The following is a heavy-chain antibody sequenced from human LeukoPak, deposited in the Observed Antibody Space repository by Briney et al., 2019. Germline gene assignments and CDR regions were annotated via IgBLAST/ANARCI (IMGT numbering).Heavy chain of an antibody. V-gene: IGHV3-15*01. CDR1: GFTVSSNY. J-gene: IGHJ4*02. CDR3: TTYSTSSPYYFDY. Sequence: PGGSLRLSCAASGFTVSSNYMTWVRQAPGKGPEWVSRIKSKTDGGATAYAAPVRGRFTISRDDSKNTLYLQMDNLKTEDTAIYYCTTYSTSSPYYFDYWGQGTLVTVSS. CDR2: IKSKTDGGAT. D-gene: IGHD6-6*01.